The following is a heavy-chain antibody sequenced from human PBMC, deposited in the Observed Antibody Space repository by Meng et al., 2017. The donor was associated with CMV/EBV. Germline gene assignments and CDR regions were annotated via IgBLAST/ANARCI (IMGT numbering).Heavy chain of an antibody. V-gene: IGHV3-30*04. D-gene: IGHD2-2*01. CDR1: GFTFSSYA. CDR3: ARVQIPGLPQRDVVVPGYGMDV. CDR2: ISYDGSNK. Sequence: GGSLRLSCAASGFTFSSYAMHWVRQAPGKGLEWVAVISYDGSNKYYADSVKGRFTISRDNSKNTLYLQMNSLRAEDTAVYYCARVQIPGLPQRDVVVPGYGMDVWGQGTTVTVSS. J-gene: IGHJ6*02.